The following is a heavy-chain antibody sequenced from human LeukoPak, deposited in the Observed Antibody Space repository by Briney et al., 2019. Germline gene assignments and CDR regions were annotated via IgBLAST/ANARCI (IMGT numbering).Heavy chain of an antibody. V-gene: IGHV3-21*01. CDR3: ARDLFFAGSLDFGLDV. Sequence: GGSLRLSCAASGFTFSSYSMNWVRQAPGKGLEWVSSISSSSSYIYYADSVKGRFTISRDNAKNSLYLQMNSLRAEDTAVYYCARDLFFAGSLDFGLDVWGKGTTVTASS. CDR2: ISSSSSYI. J-gene: IGHJ6*04. CDR1: GFTFSSYS. D-gene: IGHD1-26*01.